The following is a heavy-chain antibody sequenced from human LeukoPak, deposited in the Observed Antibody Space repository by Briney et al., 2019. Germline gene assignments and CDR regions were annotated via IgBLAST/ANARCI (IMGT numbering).Heavy chain of an antibody. Sequence: SGTLSLTCAVSGGSISSSNWWSWVRQPPGKGLEWIGEIYHSGSTNYNPSLKSRVTMSVDTSKNQFSLKLSSVTAADTAVYYCARDQGAAGWFDPWGQGTLVTVSS. CDR2: IYHSGST. V-gene: IGHV4-4*02. D-gene: IGHD6-25*01. J-gene: IGHJ5*02. CDR3: ARDQGAAGWFDP. CDR1: GGSISSSNW.